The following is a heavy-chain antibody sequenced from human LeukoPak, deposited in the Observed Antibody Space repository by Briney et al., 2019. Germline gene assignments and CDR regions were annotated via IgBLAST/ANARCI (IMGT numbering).Heavy chain of an antibody. Sequence: SETLSLTCAVSASSIISDYYWAWIRQPPGKGLEWIASIYHSGSTHYNPSLKSRGTISVDTSKNEFTLKLSSVTAADTAVYYCARAPRDSSSSNYMRRFDYWGQGTLVTVSS. CDR1: ASSIISDYY. CDR3: ARAPRDSSSSNYMRRFDY. J-gene: IGHJ4*02. CDR2: IYHSGST. V-gene: IGHV4-38-2*01. D-gene: IGHD3-22*01.